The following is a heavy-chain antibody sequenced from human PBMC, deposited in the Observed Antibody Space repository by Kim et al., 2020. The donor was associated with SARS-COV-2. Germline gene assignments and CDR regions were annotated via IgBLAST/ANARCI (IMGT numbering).Heavy chain of an antibody. J-gene: IGHJ3*02. CDR3: TTDLSLGSGYNWNDVQAFDI. CDR2: IKSKTDGGTT. Sequence: GGSLRLSCAASGFTFSNAWMSWVRQAPGKGLEWVGRIKSKTDGGTTDYAAPVKGRFTISRDDSKNTLYLQMNSLKTEDTAVYYCTTDLSLGSGYNWNDVQAFDIWGQGTMVTVSS. D-gene: IGHD1-1*01. V-gene: IGHV3-15*01. CDR1: GFTFSNAW.